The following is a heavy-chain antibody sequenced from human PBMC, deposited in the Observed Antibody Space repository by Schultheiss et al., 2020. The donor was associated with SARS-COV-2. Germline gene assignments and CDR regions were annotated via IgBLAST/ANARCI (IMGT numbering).Heavy chain of an antibody. V-gene: IGHV3-74*01. CDR2: IYNCGST. CDR1: GFTFSSSW. J-gene: IGHJ6*02. D-gene: IGHD3-22*01. Sequence: GGSLRLSCAASGFTFSSSWMHWVCQAPGKGLEWVSVIYNCGSTCYTESVKGRFTISRDNAKNTLYLQMNSLRVEDTAVYYCASGYYYDSSGYYVAPIGYYYGMDVWGQGDTVTGSS. CDR3: ASGYYYDSSGYYVAPIGYYYGMDV.